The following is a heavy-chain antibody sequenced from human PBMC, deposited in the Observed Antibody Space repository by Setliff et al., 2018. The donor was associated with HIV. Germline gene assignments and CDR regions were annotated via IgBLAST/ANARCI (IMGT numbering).Heavy chain of an antibody. J-gene: IGHJ3*01. V-gene: IGHV3-11*04. Sequence: AGGSLRLSCVVSGFMFTNHYMTWIRQPPGRGLEWLSYIDTAGNAIYYADSVNGRFTVSRDNFKNSLYLQMNGLRADDTAVYYCARADKTNSGSLFATPHDAFDVWGQGTVVTVSS. CDR1: GFMFTNHY. CDR2: IDTAGNAI. D-gene: IGHD3-10*01. CDR3: ARADKTNSGSLFATPHDAFDV.